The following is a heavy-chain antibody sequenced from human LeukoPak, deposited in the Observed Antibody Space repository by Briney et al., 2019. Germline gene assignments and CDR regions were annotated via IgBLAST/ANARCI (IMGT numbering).Heavy chain of an antibody. CDR3: ARRPSADY. V-gene: IGHV1-2*02. CDR2: INPNCGDT. J-gene: IGHJ4*02. D-gene: IGHD6-6*01. CDR1: GYIFTSYY. Sequence: ASVRVSFKPSGYIFTSYYMHWVRQAHAQGIEWMGWINPNCGDTNYGQKFQGRVTMTRDTSMSTGYMELSRLRSDDTAVYYFARRPSADYWGQGTLVTVSS.